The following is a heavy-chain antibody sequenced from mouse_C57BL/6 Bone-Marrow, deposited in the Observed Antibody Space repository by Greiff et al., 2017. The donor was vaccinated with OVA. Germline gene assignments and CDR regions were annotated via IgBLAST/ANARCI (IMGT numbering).Heavy chain of an antibody. CDR2: IRSKSNNYAT. J-gene: IGHJ4*01. V-gene: IGHV10-1*01. Sequence: EVQVVESGGGLVQPKGSLKLSCAASGFSFNTYAMNWVRQAPGKGLEWVARIRSKSNNYATYYADSVKDRFTISRDDSESMLYLQMNNLKTEDTAMYYCVRLHYYDYDEEGTGYAMDYWGQGTSVTVSS. CDR3: VRLHYYDYDEEGTGYAMDY. CDR1: GFSFNTYA. D-gene: IGHD2-4*01.